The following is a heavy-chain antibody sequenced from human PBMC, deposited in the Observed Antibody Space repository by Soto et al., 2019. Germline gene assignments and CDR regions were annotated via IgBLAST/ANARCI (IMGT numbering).Heavy chain of an antibody. V-gene: IGHV4-39*01. Sequence: QPPGKELEWIGIINYSGTTYYSPSLGSRLTVSIDTSRNQFSLRLTSVTAADTALFFCVGYDRGRYTGGWFAPWGKGTLVTGSS. D-gene: IGHD3-16*02. J-gene: IGHJ5*02. CDR3: VGYDRGRYTGGWFAP. CDR2: INYSGTT.